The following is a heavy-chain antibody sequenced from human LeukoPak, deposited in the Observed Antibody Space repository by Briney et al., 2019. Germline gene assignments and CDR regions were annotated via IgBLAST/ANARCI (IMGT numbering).Heavy chain of an antibody. Sequence: PGGSLRLSCAACIFTFSSYAMSWARQAPGKGLEWVSAISGSGGSTYYADSVKGRFTISRDNSKNTLYLQMNSLRAEDTAVYYSAKARGYSGGGSCYSGFHDAFHIWGQGTMVTVSS. V-gene: IGHV3-23*01. CDR2: ISGSGGST. J-gene: IGHJ3*02. D-gene: IGHD2-15*01. CDR1: IFTFSSYA. CDR3: AKARGYSGGGSCYSGFHDAFHI.